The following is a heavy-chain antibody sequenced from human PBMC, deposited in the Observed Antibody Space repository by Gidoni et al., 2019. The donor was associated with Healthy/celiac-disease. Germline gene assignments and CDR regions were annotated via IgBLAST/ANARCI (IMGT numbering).Heavy chain of an antibody. CDR1: GFPFTSTA. V-gene: IGHV3-23*01. Sequence: EVQLLESGGGLVQPGGSLRLSCAASGFPFTSTAWSWVRYAPGKGLGWVSAISGRGGSTSYADSVKGRFTISRDNSKNTLFLQMNSLRAEDTAVYYCAKDPWGSYSSSSGNWFDPWGQGTLVTVSS. CDR3: AKDPWGSYSSSSGNWFDP. J-gene: IGHJ5*02. D-gene: IGHD6-6*01. CDR2: ISGRGGST.